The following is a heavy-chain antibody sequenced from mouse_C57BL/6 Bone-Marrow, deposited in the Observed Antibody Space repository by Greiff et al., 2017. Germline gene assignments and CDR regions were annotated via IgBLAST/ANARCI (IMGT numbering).Heavy chain of an antibody. CDR1: GYTFTDYY. D-gene: IGHD1-1*01. V-gene: IGHV1-19*01. CDR2: INPYNGGT. Sequence: DVQLQESGPVLVKPGASVKMSCKASGYTFTDYYMNWVKQSHGKSLEWIGVINPYNGGTIYNQKFKGKATLTVDKSSSTAYMELNSLTSEDSAVYYCARARAYYYGSSWFAYWGQGTLVTVSA. CDR3: ARARAYYYGSSWFAY. J-gene: IGHJ3*01.